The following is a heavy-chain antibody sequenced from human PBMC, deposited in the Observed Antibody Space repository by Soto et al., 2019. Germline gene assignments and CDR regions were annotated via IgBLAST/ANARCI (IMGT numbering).Heavy chain of an antibody. J-gene: IGHJ3*02. Sequence: QVQLVESGGGVVQPGRSLRLSCAASGFTFSSSAMHWVRQAPGKGLEWVAVISYDGSNKYYADSVKGRFTISRDNSKNTLYLPINSPRAEPTAVYYCARDDDCSGGTCYSNYAFDIWGQGTMVTVSS. D-gene: IGHD2-15*01. CDR2: ISYDGSNK. V-gene: IGHV3-30-3*01. CDR3: ARDDDCSGGTCYSNYAFDI. CDR1: GFTFSSSA.